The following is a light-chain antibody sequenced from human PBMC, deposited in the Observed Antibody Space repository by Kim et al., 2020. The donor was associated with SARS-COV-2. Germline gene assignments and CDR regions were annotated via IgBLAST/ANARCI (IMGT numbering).Light chain of an antibody. CDR3: QSYDSSNQKV. CDR1: SGSIASNY. J-gene: IGLJ3*02. CDR2: EDN. V-gene: IGLV6-57*03. Sequence: NFMLTQPHSVSESPGKTVTISCTRSSGSIASNYVQWYQQRPGSAPTTVIYEDNQRPSGVPDRFSDSIDSSSNSASLTISGLKTEDAADYYCQSYDSSNQKVFGGGTQLTVL.